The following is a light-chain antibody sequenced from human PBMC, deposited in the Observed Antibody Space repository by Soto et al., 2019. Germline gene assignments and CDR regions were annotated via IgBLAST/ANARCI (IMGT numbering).Light chain of an antibody. V-gene: IGKV4-1*01. Sequence: DIVMTQSPDSLAVSLGERATIKCKSGQSVLDSADKKNYLSWYQQKPGQPPKLLIYWASTRESGVPDRFSDSGSGTDFTLTISSLQAEDAAVYYCQEYYRIPFTFGPGTKVDIK. CDR1: QSVLDSADKKNY. CDR3: QEYYRIPFT. CDR2: WAS. J-gene: IGKJ3*01.